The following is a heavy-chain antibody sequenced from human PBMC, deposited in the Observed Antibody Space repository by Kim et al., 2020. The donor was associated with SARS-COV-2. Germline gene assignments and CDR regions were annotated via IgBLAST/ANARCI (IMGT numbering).Heavy chain of an antibody. Sequence: GGSLRLSCAASGFTFSNYNMNWVRQAPGKGPEWVSYISVGSTTIYYADSVKGRFTISRDNAKNSLYLQMNSLRDEDTAVYYCAREPPRGDKFVSDYWGQGTLVTVSS. V-gene: IGHV3-48*02. D-gene: IGHD3-16*01. J-gene: IGHJ4*02. CDR1: GFTFSNYN. CDR3: AREPPRGDKFVSDY. CDR2: ISVGSTTI.